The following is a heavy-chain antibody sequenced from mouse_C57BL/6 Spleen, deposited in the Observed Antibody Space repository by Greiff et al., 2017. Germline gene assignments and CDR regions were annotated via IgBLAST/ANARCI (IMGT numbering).Heavy chain of an antibody. Sequence: VKLQESGAELVRPGASVTLSCKASGYTFTDYEMHWVKQTPVHGLEWIGAIDPETGGTAYNQKFKGKAILTADKSSSTAYMELRSPTSEDSAVDCCTISFDVWGTGTTVTVSS. CDR1: GYTFTDYE. J-gene: IGHJ1*03. V-gene: IGHV1-15*01. CDR2: IDPETGGT. CDR3: TISFDV.